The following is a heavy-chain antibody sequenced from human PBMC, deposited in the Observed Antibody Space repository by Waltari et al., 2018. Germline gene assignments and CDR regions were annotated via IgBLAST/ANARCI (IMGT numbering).Heavy chain of an antibody. CDR3: ARDRNYAEFYFDH. V-gene: IGHV4-61*02. CDR2: IYTNGDT. Sequence: QVQLQESGPSLVRPSETLSLTCSVSGDSIKSGTSFWAWVRQPAKKGLEWIGRIYTNGDTHYNPSLQSRATISVDTSKNQISLNLRSLSAADTAVYYCARDRNYAEFYFDHWGPGILVTVSS. CDR1: GDSIKSGTSF. D-gene: IGHD1-7*01. J-gene: IGHJ4*02.